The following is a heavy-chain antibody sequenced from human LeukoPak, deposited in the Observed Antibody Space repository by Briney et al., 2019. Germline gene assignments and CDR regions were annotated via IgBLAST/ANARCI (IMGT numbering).Heavy chain of an antibody. V-gene: IGHV3-74*01. CDR3: ARDTYSIAE. D-gene: IGHD1-26*01. CDR2: IHSDGGTT. CDR1: GFTFSNYW. J-gene: IGHJ4*02. Sequence: GGSLRLSCAASGFTFSNYWMHWVRQAPGKGLVWVSLIHSDGGTTNYADSVKGRFTISRDNAKNTLYLQMNSVRVEDTAVYYCARDTYSIAEWGQGTLVTVSS.